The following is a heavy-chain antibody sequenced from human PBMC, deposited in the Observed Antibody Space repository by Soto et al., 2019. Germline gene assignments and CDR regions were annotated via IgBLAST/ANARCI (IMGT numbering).Heavy chain of an antibody. CDR3: ARQAAAGTGYYYYMDV. CDR1: GYSFTSYW. Sequence: GESLKISCKGSGYSFTSYWIGWVRQMPGKGLEWMGIIYPGDSDTRYSPSFQGQVTISADKSISTAYLQWSSLKASDTAMYYCARQAAAGTGYYYYMDVWGKGTTVTVSS. J-gene: IGHJ6*03. D-gene: IGHD6-13*01. CDR2: IYPGDSDT. V-gene: IGHV5-51*01.